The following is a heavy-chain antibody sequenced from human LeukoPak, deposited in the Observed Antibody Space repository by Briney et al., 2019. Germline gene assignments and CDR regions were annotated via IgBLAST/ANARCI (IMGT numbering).Heavy chain of an antibody. CDR3: ATYRYSSTWYDWFDR. CDR1: GFTFSSYA. Sequence: GGSLRLSCAASGFTFSSYAMSWVRQAPGKGLEWVSAISGSGGSTYYADSVKGRFTISRDNSKNTLYLQMNSLRAEDTAVYYCATYRYSSTWYDWFDRWGQGTLVTVSS. D-gene: IGHD6-13*01. CDR2: ISGSGGST. V-gene: IGHV3-23*01. J-gene: IGHJ5*02.